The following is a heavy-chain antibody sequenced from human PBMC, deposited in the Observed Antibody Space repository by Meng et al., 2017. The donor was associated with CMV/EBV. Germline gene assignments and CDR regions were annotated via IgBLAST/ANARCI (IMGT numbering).Heavy chain of an antibody. CDR1: GGSFSSGSYY. CDR2: VDYSGST. D-gene: IGHD1-26*01. CDR3: ARGWELQY. V-gene: IGHV4-61*01. Sequence: SETLSLTCTVSGGSFSSGSYYWSWIRQPPGKGLEWIGYVDYSGSTTYNPSLKSRVTISVDTSKNQFSLKLSSVTAADTAVYYCARGWELQYWGQGTLVTV. J-gene: IGHJ4*02.